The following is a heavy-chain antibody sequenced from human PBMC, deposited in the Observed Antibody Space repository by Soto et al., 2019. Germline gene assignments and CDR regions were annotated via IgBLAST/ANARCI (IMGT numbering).Heavy chain of an antibody. CDR3: GTVRANGTPWFGH. Sequence: TLSLTCTFSCGSVSSGAYYWGLVRQNPGKGLEWIGYIHYRGNTYYNPSLMSRVTISIDTSQNQFSLMLSSVTAADTAVYLCGTVRANGTPWFGHWGPGNQVIVFS. D-gene: IGHD2-8*01. CDR2: IHYRGNT. CDR1: CGSVSSGAYY. V-gene: IGHV4-31*03. J-gene: IGHJ5*02.